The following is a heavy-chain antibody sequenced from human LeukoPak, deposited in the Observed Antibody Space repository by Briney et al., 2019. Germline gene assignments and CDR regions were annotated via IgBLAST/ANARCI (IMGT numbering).Heavy chain of an antibody. V-gene: IGHV3-33*01. D-gene: IGHD1/OR15-1a*01. CDR2: IWYDGSNK. CDR1: GFTFSSYG. CDR3: ARAGGTTTEGFVY. Sequence: QPGRSLRLSCAASGFTFSSYGMHWVRQAPGMGLEWVAVIWYDGSNKYYADSVKGRFTISRDNSKNTLHLQMNSLRAEDTAVYYRARAGGTTTEGFVYWGQGTLVTVSS. J-gene: IGHJ4*02.